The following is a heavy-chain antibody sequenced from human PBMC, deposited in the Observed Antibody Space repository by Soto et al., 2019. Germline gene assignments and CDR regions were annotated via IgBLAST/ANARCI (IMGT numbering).Heavy chain of an antibody. D-gene: IGHD3-16*01. Sequence: EVQLVESGGGLVQPGGSLRLSCAASGFSFSSYWMHWVRQAPGKGLVWVSRIDYDGSTTNYADSVKGRFTISRDNDKSMMNLQVNSLTAEDTAVYYCARVARGAWGIFDPWGQGTLVTGSS. CDR3: ARVARGAWGIFDP. J-gene: IGHJ5*02. CDR1: GFSFSSYW. CDR2: IDYDGSTT. V-gene: IGHV3-74*01.